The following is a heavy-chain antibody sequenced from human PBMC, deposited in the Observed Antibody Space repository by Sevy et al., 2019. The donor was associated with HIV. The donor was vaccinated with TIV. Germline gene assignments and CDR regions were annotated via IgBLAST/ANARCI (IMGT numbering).Heavy chain of an antibody. Sequence: GGSLRLSCAASGFTFSDYYMSWIRQAPGEGLEWVSYISSSGSTIYYADSVKGRFTISRDNAKNSLYLQMNSLRAEDTAVYYCARYMVRGVEDGDYYYGMDVWGQGTTVTVSS. D-gene: IGHD3-10*01. CDR3: ARYMVRGVEDGDYYYGMDV. CDR2: ISSSGSTI. V-gene: IGHV3-11*01. J-gene: IGHJ6*02. CDR1: GFTFSDYY.